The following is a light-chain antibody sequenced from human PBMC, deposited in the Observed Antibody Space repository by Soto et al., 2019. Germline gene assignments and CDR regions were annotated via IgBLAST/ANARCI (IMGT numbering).Light chain of an antibody. CDR2: EVN. CDR3: CSYAGTVAYV. Sequence: QSALTQPASVSGSPGKSITISCAGTGSDVGAYNLVSWYQQHPGKAPTLILCEVNTRPSGISNRFSGSKSGDTASLTISGLQAEDEADYFCCSYAGTVAYVFVTGTKLTVL. CDR1: GSDVGAYNL. V-gene: IGLV2-23*02. J-gene: IGLJ1*01.